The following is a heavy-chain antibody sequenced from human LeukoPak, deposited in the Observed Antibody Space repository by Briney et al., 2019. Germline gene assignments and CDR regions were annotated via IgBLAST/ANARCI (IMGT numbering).Heavy chain of an antibody. V-gene: IGHV1-69*05. J-gene: IGHJ4*02. Sequence: GASVKVSCKASGGTFSSYAISWVRQAPGQGLEWMGGIIPIFGTANYAQKFQGRVTITTDESTSTAYMELSSLRSEDTAVYYCAFGMVRGVNDYFDYWGQGTRVTVSS. CDR1: GGTFSSYA. D-gene: IGHD3-10*01. CDR2: IIPIFGTA. CDR3: AFGMVRGVNDYFDY.